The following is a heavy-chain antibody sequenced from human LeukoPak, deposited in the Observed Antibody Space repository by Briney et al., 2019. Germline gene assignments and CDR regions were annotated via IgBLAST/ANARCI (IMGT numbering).Heavy chain of an antibody. CDR1: GFTFSDHY. CDR2: SRNKANGYTT. Sequence: GGSLRLSCAASGFTFSDHYMDWVRQAPGKGLEWVGRSRNKANGYTTEYAASVKGRFTISRDDSKNSLYLQMNSLRTEDTAVYYCTRRNWNSHDYWGQGTLVTVSS. CDR3: TRRNWNSHDY. D-gene: IGHD1-1*01. J-gene: IGHJ4*02. V-gene: IGHV3-72*01.